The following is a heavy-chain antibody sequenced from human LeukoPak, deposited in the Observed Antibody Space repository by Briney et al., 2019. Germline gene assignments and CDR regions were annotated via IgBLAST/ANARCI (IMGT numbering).Heavy chain of an antibody. Sequence: SQTLSLTCALSGDSLSSNSAAWHWIGQSPSRGLEWLGSPYYRSKLYNDSAVYVKSQITINPDTSKNQFSLQLNSVTPDGTAVYYCARALSWGGTMIGETDDGMDVWGQGTTVTVSS. J-gene: IGHJ6*02. CDR2: PYYRSKLYN. V-gene: IGHV6-1*01. CDR3: ARALSWGGTMIGETDDGMDV. CDR1: GDSLSSNSAA. D-gene: IGHD3-22*01.